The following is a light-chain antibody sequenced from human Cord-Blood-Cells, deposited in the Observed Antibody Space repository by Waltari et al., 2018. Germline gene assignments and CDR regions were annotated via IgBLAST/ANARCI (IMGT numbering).Light chain of an antibody. CDR2: DVS. J-gene: IGLJ2*01. V-gene: IGLV2-14*01. CDR3: SSYTSSSTLV. Sequence: QSALTQPASVSGSPGQSITISCTGTSSDVGGYNYVSWYQQHPGKAPKLMIYDVSNRPSGVSNRFSGAKAGNTASLTISGRQAEDEAYYYCSSYTSSSTLVFGGGTKLTVL. CDR1: SSDVGGYNY.